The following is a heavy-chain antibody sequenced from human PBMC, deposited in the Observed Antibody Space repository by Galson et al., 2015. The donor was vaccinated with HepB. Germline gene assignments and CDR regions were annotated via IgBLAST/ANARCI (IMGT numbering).Heavy chain of an antibody. CDR2: VSYDGSNK. CDR1: GFTFSSYG. V-gene: IGHV3-30*18. D-gene: IGHD4-23*01. CDR3: AKDPGYGGLFDY. Sequence: SLRLSCAASGFTFSSYGMHWVRQAPGKELEWVAVVSYDGSNKYYADSVKGRFTISRDNSKNTLYLQMNSLRAEDTAVYYCAKDPGYGGLFDYWGQGTLVTVSS. J-gene: IGHJ4*02.